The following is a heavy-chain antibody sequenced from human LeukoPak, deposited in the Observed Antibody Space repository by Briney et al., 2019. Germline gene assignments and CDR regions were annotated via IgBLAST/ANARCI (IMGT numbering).Heavy chain of an antibody. D-gene: IGHD6-6*01. J-gene: IGHJ4*02. Sequence: QPGGSLRLSCAASGFTFSSYWMYWVRQAPGKGLVWVSRINEDGRTTSYADSVKGRFTISRDNTKNTVYLQMNSLRGEDTALYYCARGLGSSSAGTTYWGQGTVVTVSS. CDR1: GFTFSSYW. CDR2: INEDGRTT. CDR3: ARGLGSSSAGTTY. V-gene: IGHV3-74*01.